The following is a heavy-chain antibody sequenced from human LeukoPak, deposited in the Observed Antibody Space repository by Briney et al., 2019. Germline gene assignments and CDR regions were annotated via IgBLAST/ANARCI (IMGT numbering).Heavy chain of an antibody. CDR1: GYTLTELS. CDR3: AIVGATDRPFDY. V-gene: IGHV1-24*01. D-gene: IGHD1-26*01. J-gene: IGHJ4*02. CDR2: FDPEDGET. Sequence: ASVKVSCKVSGYTLTELSMHWVRQAPGKGLEWMGGFDPEDGETIYAQKFQGRVTMTRDTSTSTVYMELSSLRSEDTAVYYCAIVGATDRPFDYWGQGTLVTVSS.